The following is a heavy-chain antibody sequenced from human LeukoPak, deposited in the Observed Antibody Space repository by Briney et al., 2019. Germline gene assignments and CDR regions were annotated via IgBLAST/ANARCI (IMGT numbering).Heavy chain of an antibody. Sequence: PGGSLRLSCAGSGFTFSNYSINWVRQAPGKGLEWVSSISPSSHYIYYADSVRGRFTISRDNARNSLYLQMNSLRDEDTAVYYCARDRHTAMVYYYYYMDXXXTGTTVTVSS. V-gene: IGHV3-21*04. CDR3: ARDRHTAMVYYYYYMDX. J-gene: IGHJ6*03. CDR1: GFTFSNYS. D-gene: IGHD5-18*01. CDR2: ISPSSHYI.